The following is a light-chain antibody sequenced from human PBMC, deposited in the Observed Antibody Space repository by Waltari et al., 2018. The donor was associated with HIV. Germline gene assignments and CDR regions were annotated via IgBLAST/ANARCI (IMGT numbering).Light chain of an antibody. CDR3: CSYAGIYTGV. CDR1: SSDVGGYYF. J-gene: IGLJ3*02. CDR2: DVS. V-gene: IGLV2-11*01. Sequence: QSALTQPRSVSGSPGQSVTISCTGTSSDVGGYYFVSRYQQLPGKAPRLMIYDVSKRSPGVPDRFSGSKSGNTASLTISGLQADDEADYYCCSYAGIYTGVFGGGTKLTVL.